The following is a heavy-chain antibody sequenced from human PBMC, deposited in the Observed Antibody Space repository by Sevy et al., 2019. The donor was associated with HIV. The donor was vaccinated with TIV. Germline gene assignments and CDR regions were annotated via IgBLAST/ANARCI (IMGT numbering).Heavy chain of an antibody. Sequence: GGSLRLSCAASGFTFSSYAMHWVRQAPGKGLEWVAVISYDGSNKYYADSVKGRFTISRDNSKNTLYLQMNSVRAEDTAVYYCARDMPSAIVTWARVRPFDYWGQGTLVTVSS. CDR1: GFTFSSYA. CDR3: ARDMPSAIVTWARVRPFDY. V-gene: IGHV3-30-3*01. J-gene: IGHJ4*02. D-gene: IGHD5-18*01. CDR2: ISYDGSNK.